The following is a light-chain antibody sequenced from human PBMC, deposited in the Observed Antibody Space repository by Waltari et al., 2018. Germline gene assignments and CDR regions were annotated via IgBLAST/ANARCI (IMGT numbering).Light chain of an antibody. J-gene: IGKJ1*01. V-gene: IGKV3-15*01. Sequence: EVVMTQSPATLSVSPGESATLSCRASRGVGTNVVWYQQRPGRRTRPLIYAASIRATDTPARFRGSGSGTEFSLTIRSLQSEDFAVYYCQQFNDWPRTFGQGTRVEI. CDR1: RGVGTN. CDR2: AAS. CDR3: QQFNDWPRT.